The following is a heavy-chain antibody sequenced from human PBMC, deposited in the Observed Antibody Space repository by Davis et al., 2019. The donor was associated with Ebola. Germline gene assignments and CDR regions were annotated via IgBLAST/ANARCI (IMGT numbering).Heavy chain of an antibody. V-gene: IGHV3-23*01. CDR2: ISGSGGTS. Sequence: PGGSLRLSCAASGFTFSSYAMSWVRQAPGKGLKWVSAISGSGGTSYYADSVKGRFTISRDNSKNTLYLQMNSLRAEDTAVYYCAKLGVVVVTDVPHFDYWGQGTLVTVSS. D-gene: IGHD3-22*01. J-gene: IGHJ4*02. CDR3: AKLGVVVVTDVPHFDY. CDR1: GFTFSSYA.